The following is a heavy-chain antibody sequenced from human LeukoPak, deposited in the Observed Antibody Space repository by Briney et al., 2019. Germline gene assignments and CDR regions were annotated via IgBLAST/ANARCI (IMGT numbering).Heavy chain of an antibody. V-gene: IGHV1-69*13. Sequence: SVKVSCKASGGTFSSYAISWVRQAPGQGLEWMGGIIPIFGTANYAQKFQGRVTITADESTSTAYMELSSLRSEDTAVYYCARGAIAASDAFDIWGQGTMVTVSS. D-gene: IGHD2-15*01. J-gene: IGHJ3*02. CDR3: ARGAIAASDAFDI. CDR1: GGTFSSYA. CDR2: IIPIFGTA.